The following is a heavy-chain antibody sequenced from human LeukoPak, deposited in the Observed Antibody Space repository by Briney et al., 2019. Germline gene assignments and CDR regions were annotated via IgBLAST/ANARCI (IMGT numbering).Heavy chain of an antibody. D-gene: IGHD3-3*01. CDR3: VGGFLQWLY. CDR2: INPDGSNM. V-gene: IGHV3-7*01. J-gene: IGHJ4*02. CDR1: GFIFSSYW. Sequence: GGSLRLSCAASGFIFSSYWMSWVRQAPGKGLEWVANINPDGSNMLYVDSVQGRFTISRDNAKNSLYLQMNNLRAEDTAVYFCVGGFLQWLYWGQGTLVTVSS.